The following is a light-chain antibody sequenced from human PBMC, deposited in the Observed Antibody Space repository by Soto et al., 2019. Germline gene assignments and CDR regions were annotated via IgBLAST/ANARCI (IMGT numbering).Light chain of an antibody. V-gene: IGKV3-20*01. J-gene: IGKJ4*01. CDR2: DAS. CDR1: QSVRSTY. Sequence: EIVLTQTPGTVSLSPVERATLSCRASQSVRSTYFAWYQHKPGQAPRLLIFDASTRATGVPDRFSGSGSGTDFTLTISRLDPEDFALYYCHQYGHSPVTFGGGTKVEIK. CDR3: HQYGHSPVT.